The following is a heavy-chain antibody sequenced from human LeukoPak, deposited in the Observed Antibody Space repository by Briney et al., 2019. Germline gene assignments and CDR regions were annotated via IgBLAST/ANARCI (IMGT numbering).Heavy chain of an antibody. J-gene: IGHJ3*02. D-gene: IGHD5-24*01. CDR2: TYTSGST. CDR1: GGSISSGSYY. V-gene: IGHV4-61*02. Sequence: SETLSLTCTVSGGSISSGSYYWSWIRQPAGKGLEWIGRTYTSGSTNYNPSLKSRVTISVDTSKNQFSLKLSSVTAADTAVYYCARDSTVEMATINAFDIWGQGTMVTVSS. CDR3: ARDSTVEMATINAFDI.